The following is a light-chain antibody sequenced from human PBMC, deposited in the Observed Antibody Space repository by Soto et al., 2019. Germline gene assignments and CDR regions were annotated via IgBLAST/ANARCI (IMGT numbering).Light chain of an antibody. J-gene: IGKJ3*01. Sequence: EIVLTQSPDTLSLSPGERATLSCRASQSVSSSLAWYQQKPGQAPRLLIYDASNRATGIPARFRGSGSGTAFTLTISSLEPEDFAVYYCQQRSNWPPEVTFGPGTKVDIK. CDR3: QQRSNWPPEVT. CDR2: DAS. CDR1: QSVSSS. V-gene: IGKV3-11*01.